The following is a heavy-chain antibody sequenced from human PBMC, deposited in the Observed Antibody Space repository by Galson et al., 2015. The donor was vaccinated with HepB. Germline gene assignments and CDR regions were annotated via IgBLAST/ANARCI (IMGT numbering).Heavy chain of an antibody. V-gene: IGHV3-23*01. Sequence: SLRLSCAASGFTFSSSAMNWVRQAPGKGLEWVSAISGSGGSTYYADSVKGRFTISRDNSKNTLYLQMNSLRAEDTAVYYCAKDPRRNMGGDCWGQGTLVTVSS. D-gene: IGHD2/OR15-2a*01. CDR3: AKDPRRNMGGDC. J-gene: IGHJ4*02. CDR1: GFTFSSSA. CDR2: ISGSGGST.